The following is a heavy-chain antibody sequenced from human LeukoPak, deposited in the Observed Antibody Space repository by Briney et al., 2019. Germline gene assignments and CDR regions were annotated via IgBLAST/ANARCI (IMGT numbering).Heavy chain of an antibody. CDR2: ISGSGGST. CDR3: ANSYFDY. J-gene: IGHJ4*02. CDR1: GFTFSGYG. V-gene: IGHV3-23*01. Sequence: GGSLRLSCAASGFTFSGYGMSWVRQAPGKGLEWVSAISGSGGSTYYADSVKGRFSISRDNSKNTLYLQINSLRAEDTAIYYCANSYFDYWGQGTLVTVSS.